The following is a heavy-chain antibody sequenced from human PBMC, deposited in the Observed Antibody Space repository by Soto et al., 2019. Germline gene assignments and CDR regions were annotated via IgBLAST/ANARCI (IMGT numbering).Heavy chain of an antibody. CDR1: GGSVSSGSYY. CDR2: IYYSGST. CDR3: ASSISGYSSSWLLDY. D-gene: IGHD6-13*01. Sequence: SETLSLTCTVSGGSVSSGSYYWSWIRQPPGKGLEWIGYIYYSGSTNYHPSLKSRVTISVDTSKNQFSLKLSSVTAADTAVYYCASSISGYSSSWLLDYWGQGTLVTVSS. J-gene: IGHJ4*02. V-gene: IGHV4-61*01.